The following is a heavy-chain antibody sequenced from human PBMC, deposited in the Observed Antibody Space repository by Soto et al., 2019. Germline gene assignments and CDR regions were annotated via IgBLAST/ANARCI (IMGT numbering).Heavy chain of an antibody. V-gene: IGHV1-69*13. D-gene: IGHD6-6*01. CDR3: TSSLVERRDYYYGMDV. Sequence: SVKVSCKASGGTFSSYAISWVRQAPGQGLEWMGGIIPIFGTANYAQKFQGRVTITADESTSTAYMELSSLRSEDTAVYYCTSSLVERRDYYYGMDVWGQGTTVTVSS. CDR2: IIPIFGTA. J-gene: IGHJ6*02. CDR1: GGTFSSYA.